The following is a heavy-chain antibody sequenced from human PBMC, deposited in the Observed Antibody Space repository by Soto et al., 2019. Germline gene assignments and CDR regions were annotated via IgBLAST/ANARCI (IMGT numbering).Heavy chain of an antibody. CDR3: ARHCGPGFYHFDS. CDR1: GYSISTGFN. D-gene: IGHD2-21*01. V-gene: IGHV4-38-2*01. J-gene: IGHJ4*02. CDR2: IYHSGST. Sequence: PSETLSRTCAVSGYSISTGFNWGWIRQPPGKGLYWIGSIYHSGSTYYNLSLKSRVTISADTSKNQISLKLISVTAADTALYYRARHCGPGFYHFDSWGQGTLLNVSS.